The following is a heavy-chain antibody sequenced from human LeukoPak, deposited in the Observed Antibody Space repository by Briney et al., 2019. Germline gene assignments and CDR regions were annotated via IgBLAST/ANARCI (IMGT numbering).Heavy chain of an antibody. CDR2: TIPIFGTA. D-gene: IGHD6-13*01. J-gene: IGHJ3*02. Sequence: SVKVSCKASGGTFSSYAISWVRQAPGQGLEWMGGTIPIFGTANYAQKFQGRVTITADESTSTAYMELSSLRSEDTAVYYCASVPYSSSWYQNAFDIWGQGTMVTVSS. CDR1: GGTFSSYA. V-gene: IGHV1-69*13. CDR3: ASVPYSSSWYQNAFDI.